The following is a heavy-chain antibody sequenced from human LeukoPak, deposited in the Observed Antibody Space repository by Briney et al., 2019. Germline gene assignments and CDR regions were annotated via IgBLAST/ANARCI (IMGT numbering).Heavy chain of an antibody. D-gene: IGHD6-6*01. CDR2: ILYDGSNK. Sequence: GGSLRLSCAASGFTFSSYGMHWVRQAPGKGLEWVAFILYDGSNKYYADSVKGRFTIPRDNSKNTLYLQMNSLRAEDTAVYYCAKPPSSSSPYYYYYYMDVWGKGTTVTVSS. CDR1: GFTFSSYG. V-gene: IGHV3-30*02. J-gene: IGHJ6*03. CDR3: AKPPSSSSPYYYYYYMDV.